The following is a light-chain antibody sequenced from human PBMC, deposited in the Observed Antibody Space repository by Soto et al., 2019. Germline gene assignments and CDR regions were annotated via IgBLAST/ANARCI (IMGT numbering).Light chain of an antibody. CDR3: QQSYSIPPIA. Sequence: IHMTHSPSSLSASFLSRFTITFRSSQTINNSLNWYQQKPGKAPKLLIYGASSLQSGVPSRFSGSGSGTEFTLTISSLQPEDFATYYCQQSYSIPPIAFGQGTRLEI. CDR1: QTINNS. CDR2: GAS. V-gene: IGKV1-39*01. J-gene: IGKJ5*01.